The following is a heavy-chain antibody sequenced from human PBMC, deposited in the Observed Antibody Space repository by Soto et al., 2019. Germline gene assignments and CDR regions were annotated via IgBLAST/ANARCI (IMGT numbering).Heavy chain of an antibody. D-gene: IGHD1-26*01. Sequence: SETLSLTCAVNGGSFSGYYWSWIRQPPGKGLEWIGEINHSGSTNNNPSLKRQVTISVDTSKNQFSLKLSSVTAADTAVYYCARGGIVGATRPFDYWGQGTLATVSS. J-gene: IGHJ4*02. CDR1: GGSFSGYY. CDR3: ARGGIVGATRPFDY. V-gene: IGHV4-34*01. CDR2: INHSGST.